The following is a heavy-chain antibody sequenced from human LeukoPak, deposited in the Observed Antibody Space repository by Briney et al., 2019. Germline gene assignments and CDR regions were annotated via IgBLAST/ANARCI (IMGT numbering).Heavy chain of an antibody. V-gene: IGHV4-34*01. CDR1: GGSFSGYY. Sequence: SETLSLTCAVYGGSFSGYYWSWIRQPPGKGLEWIGEINHSGSTNYNPSLKSRVTISVDTSKNQFSLKLSSVTAADTAVYYCARGARHVLRYFDWLFWFDPWGQGTLVTVSS. CDR3: ARGARHVLRYFDWLFWFDP. CDR2: INHSGST. D-gene: IGHD3-9*01. J-gene: IGHJ5*02.